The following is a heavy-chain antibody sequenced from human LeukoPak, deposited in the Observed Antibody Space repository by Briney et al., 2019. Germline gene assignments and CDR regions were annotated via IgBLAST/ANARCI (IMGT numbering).Heavy chain of an antibody. V-gene: IGHV4-61*02. CDR2: VSASGYT. CDR1: ASISSGDYY. J-gene: IGHJ4*02. Sequence: SETLSLTCTVSASISSGDYYWNWIRQPAGKGLEWIGRVSASGYTNYNPSLRSRITISVDTSKNQFSLELTSVTAADTAVYYCARGGDYWGQGTLVTVSS. D-gene: IGHD5-12*01. CDR3: ARGGDY.